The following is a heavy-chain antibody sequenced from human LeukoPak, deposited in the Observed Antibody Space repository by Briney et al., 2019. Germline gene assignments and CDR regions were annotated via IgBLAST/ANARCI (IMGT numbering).Heavy chain of an antibody. J-gene: IGHJ4*02. CDR2: IYYSGST. CDR1: GGSISSSSYY. Sequence: PSETLSLTCTVSGGSISSSSYYWGWIRQPPGKGLEGIGSIYYSGSTYYNPSLKSRVTISVDTSKNQFSLKLSSVTAADTAVYYCARQEKGYQLLPFDYWGQGTLVTVSS. V-gene: IGHV4-39*01. CDR3: ARQEKGYQLLPFDY. D-gene: IGHD2-2*01.